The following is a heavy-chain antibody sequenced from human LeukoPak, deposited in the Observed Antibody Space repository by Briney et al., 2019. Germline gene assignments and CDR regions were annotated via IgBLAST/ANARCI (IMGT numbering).Heavy chain of an antibody. V-gene: IGHV4-31*11. J-gene: IGHJ5*02. CDR2: IYYNGST. CDR1: GGSFSGYY. CDR3: ARDRHITIFGVVPHRWFDP. D-gene: IGHD3-3*01. Sequence: SETLSLTCAVYGGSFSGYYWSWIRQHPGKGLEWIGNIYYNGSTYYNPSLKSRLSISVDTSKNQFSLKLSSVTAADTAVYYCARDRHITIFGVVPHRWFDPWGQGTLVTVSS.